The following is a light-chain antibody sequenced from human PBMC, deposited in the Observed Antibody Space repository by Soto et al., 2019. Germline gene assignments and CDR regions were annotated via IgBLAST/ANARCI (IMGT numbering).Light chain of an antibody. Sequence: EIVMAQSPDTLSVSPGEGATLSCRASRSISRYLAWYQHQPGQAPRLLIYGASNLQSGVPARFSGSGSGTDFTLTISSLQPEDFATYYCLQKYFYPFTFGPGTKVDIK. CDR2: GAS. J-gene: IGKJ3*01. V-gene: IGKV3-15*01. CDR1: RSISRY. CDR3: LQKYFYPFT.